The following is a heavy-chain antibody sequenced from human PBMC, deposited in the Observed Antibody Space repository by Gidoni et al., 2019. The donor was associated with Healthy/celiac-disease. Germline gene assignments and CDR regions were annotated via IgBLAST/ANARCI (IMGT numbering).Heavy chain of an antibody. Sequence: QVQLVQSGAEVKKPGASVKVSCKASGSTFTSYYINWVRQATGQGLEWMGWMNPNSGNTGYAQKFQGRVTMTRNNSISTAYMELSSLRSEDTAVYYCARGKEYYYGSGSYLDYWGQGTLVTVSS. J-gene: IGHJ4*02. V-gene: IGHV1-8*01. CDR1: GSTFTSYY. CDR2: MNPNSGNT. D-gene: IGHD3-10*01. CDR3: ARGKEYYYGSGSYLDY.